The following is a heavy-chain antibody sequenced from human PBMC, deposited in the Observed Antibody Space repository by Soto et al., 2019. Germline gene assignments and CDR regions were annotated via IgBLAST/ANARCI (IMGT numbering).Heavy chain of an antibody. V-gene: IGHV4-61*01. Sequence: SETLSLTCSVSGGPVSDKTYYWSWIRQPPGKRLEWIGYVYYSGTTNYNPSLKSRVTISVDLSKNRFSLRLSSVTTADTALYYCARTTAVPNTLRSRYFFDYWGQGTLVTVSS. CDR2: VYYSGTT. CDR1: GGPVSDKTYY. J-gene: IGHJ4*02. CDR3: ARTTAVPNTLRSRYFFDY. D-gene: IGHD4-17*01.